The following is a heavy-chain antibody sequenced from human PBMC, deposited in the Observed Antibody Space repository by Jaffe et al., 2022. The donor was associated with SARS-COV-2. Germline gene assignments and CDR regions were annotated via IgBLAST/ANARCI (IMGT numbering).Heavy chain of an antibody. Sequence: QVQLVESGGGVVQPGRSLRLSCAASGFTFSSYAMHWVRQAPGKGLEWVAVISYDGSNKYYADSVKGRFTISRDNSKNTLYLQMNSLRAEDTAVYYCARDFARATVTPWYFDYWGQGTLVTVSS. D-gene: IGHD4-17*01. J-gene: IGHJ4*02. V-gene: IGHV3-30-3*01. CDR3: ARDFARATVTPWYFDY. CDR2: ISYDGSNK. CDR1: GFTFSSYA.